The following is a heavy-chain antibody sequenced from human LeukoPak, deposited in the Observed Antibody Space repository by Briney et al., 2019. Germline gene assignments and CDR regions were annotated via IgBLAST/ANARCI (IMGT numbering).Heavy chain of an antibody. V-gene: IGHV3-23*01. CDR2: ISGSGGST. CDR3: AKFGSSRLSESWFDP. CDR1: GFTFSSYA. D-gene: IGHD6-13*01. J-gene: IGHJ5*02. Sequence: GGSLRLSCAASGFTFSSYAMSWVRQAPGKGLEWVSAISGSGGSTYYADSVKGRFTISRDNSKNTLYLQMNSLRAEDTAVYYCAKFGSSRLSESWFDPWGQGTLVTVSS.